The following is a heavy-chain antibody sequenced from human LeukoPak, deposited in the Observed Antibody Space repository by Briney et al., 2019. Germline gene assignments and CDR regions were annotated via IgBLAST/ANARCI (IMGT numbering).Heavy chain of an antibody. V-gene: IGHV5-51*01. D-gene: IGHD2-2*01. J-gene: IGHJ4*02. CDR1: GYNFTSYW. CDR2: IYPGDSDT. Sequence: GESLKISCKGSGYNFTSYWIAWVRQMPGKGLEWMGIIYPGDSDTRYSPSFQGQVTISADKSISTAYLHWSSLKASDTAMYYCARSYCSSTNCYPDYWGQGTLVTVSS. CDR3: ARSYCSSTNCYPDY.